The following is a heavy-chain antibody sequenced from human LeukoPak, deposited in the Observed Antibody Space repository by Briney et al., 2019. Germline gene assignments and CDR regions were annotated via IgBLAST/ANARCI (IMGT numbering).Heavy chain of an antibody. CDR3: ARDLPPHGYNYGDDY. CDR2: INPSGGST. J-gene: IGHJ4*02. D-gene: IGHD5-24*01. Sequence: ASVKVSCKASGYTFTSYYMHWVRQAPGQGLEWMGIINPSGGSTSYAQKFQGRVTMTRDTSTSTVYMELSSLRSEDTAVYYCARDLPPHGYNYGDDYWGQGTLVTVSS. CDR1: GYTFTSYY. V-gene: IGHV1-46*01.